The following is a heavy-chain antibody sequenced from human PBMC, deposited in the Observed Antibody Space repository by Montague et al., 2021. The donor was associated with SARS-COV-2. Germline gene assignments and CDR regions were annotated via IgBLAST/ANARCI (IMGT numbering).Heavy chain of an antibody. CDR2: IYHSGGT. J-gene: IGHJ5*02. Sequence: SETLSLTCTVSGYSISSGYYWGWIRQPPGKGLEWIGRIYHSGGTYYNPSLKSRVTISVDTSKNQFSLKLSSVTAADTAVYYCARVRSITMIVVVITPMGWFDPWGQGTLVTVSS. V-gene: IGHV4-38-2*02. CDR1: GYSISSGYY. D-gene: IGHD3-22*01. CDR3: ARVRSITMIVVVITPMGWFDP.